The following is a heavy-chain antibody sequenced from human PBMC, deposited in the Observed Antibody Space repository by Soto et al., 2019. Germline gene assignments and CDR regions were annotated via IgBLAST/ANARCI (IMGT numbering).Heavy chain of an antibody. CDR1: GFTFTSSA. CDR3: AARRPTTTVTTDYYYYYGMDV. V-gene: IGHV1-58*02. D-gene: IGHD4-17*01. J-gene: IGHJ6*02. CDR2: IVVGSGNT. Sequence: QMQLVQSGPEVKKPGTSVKVSCKASGFTFTSSAMQWVRQARGQRLEWIGWIVVGSGNTNYAQKFQERVTITRDMSTSTAYMELSSLRSEDTAVYYCAARRPTTTVTTDYYYYYGMDVWGQGTTVTVSS.